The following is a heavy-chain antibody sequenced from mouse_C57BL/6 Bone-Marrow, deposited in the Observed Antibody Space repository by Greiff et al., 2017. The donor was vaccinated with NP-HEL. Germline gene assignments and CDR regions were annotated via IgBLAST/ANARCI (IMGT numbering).Heavy chain of an antibody. D-gene: IGHD2-1*01. Sequence: EVQLVESGPELVKPGASVKISCKASGYSFTDYNMNWVKQSNGKSLEWIGVINPNYGTTSYNQKFKGKATLTVDQSSSTAYMQLNSLTSEDSAVYYCASGNFLYYYAMDYWGQGTSVTVSS. V-gene: IGHV1-39*01. J-gene: IGHJ4*01. CDR2: INPNYGTT. CDR3: ASGNFLYYYAMDY. CDR1: GYSFTDYN.